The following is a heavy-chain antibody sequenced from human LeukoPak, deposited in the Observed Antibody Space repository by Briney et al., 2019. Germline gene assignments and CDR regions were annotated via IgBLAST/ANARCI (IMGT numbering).Heavy chain of an antibody. D-gene: IGHD6-13*01. CDR3: ARSEATAGTFSFGY. CDR1: GGSISSDDYY. CDR2: IYYSGST. J-gene: IGHJ4*02. Sequence: SSETLSLTCTVSGGSISSDDYYWNWFRQPPGKGLEWIGYIYYSGSTYCNPSLKSRVTVSVDTSKNQFSLRLNFVTAADTAVYYCARSEATAGTFSFGYWGQGTLVTVSS. V-gene: IGHV4-30-4*01.